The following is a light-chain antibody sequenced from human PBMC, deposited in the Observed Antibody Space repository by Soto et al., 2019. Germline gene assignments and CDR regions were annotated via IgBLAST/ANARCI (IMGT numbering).Light chain of an antibody. J-gene: IGKJ2*01. CDR3: QQFGNSPYT. Sequence: EIVLTQSPGTLCLSPGERATLSCRASQSVSSSYLAWYQQKPGQAPRLLIYGASSRATGIPDRFSGSGSGTDFTLTISRLEPEDFAVYYCQQFGNSPYTFGQGTRLEIK. CDR2: GAS. CDR1: QSVSSSY. V-gene: IGKV3-20*01.